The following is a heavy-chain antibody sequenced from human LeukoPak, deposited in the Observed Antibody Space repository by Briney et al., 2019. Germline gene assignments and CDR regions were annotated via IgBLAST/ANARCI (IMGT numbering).Heavy chain of an antibody. CDR3: ARDQGIVATITSDAFDI. J-gene: IGHJ3*02. D-gene: IGHD5-12*01. V-gene: IGHV1-69*05. CDR1: GGTFSSYA. Sequence: SVKVSCKASGGTFSSYAISWVRQAPGQGLEWMGGIIPIFGTANYAQKFQGRVTITTDESTSTAYMELSSLRSEDTAVYYCARDQGIVATITSDAFDIWGQGTMVTVSS. CDR2: IIPIFGTA.